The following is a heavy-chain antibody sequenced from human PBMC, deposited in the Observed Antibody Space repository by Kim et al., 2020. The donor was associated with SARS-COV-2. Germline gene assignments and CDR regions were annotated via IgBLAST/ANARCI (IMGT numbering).Heavy chain of an antibody. CDR2: ISNSGDYR. CDR1: GFTFSSYA. V-gene: IGHV3-23*01. D-gene: IGHD3-10*01. Sequence: GGSLRLSCAASGFTFSSYAMGWVRQAPGKGLEWVSVISNSGDYRFYTASVKGRFSISRDNSKNMMFLEMSSLRADDTAVYYCAKELAGSGSYYRFNDWGQGTLVTVSS. J-gene: IGHJ4*02. CDR3: AKELAGSGSYYRFND.